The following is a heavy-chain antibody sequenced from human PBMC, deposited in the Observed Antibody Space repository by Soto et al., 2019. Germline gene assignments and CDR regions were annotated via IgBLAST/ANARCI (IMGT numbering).Heavy chain of an antibody. CDR1: GFTLSGRS. J-gene: IGHJ6*04. Sequence: EVQLVESGGGLVQPGGSLRLSCAASGFTLSGRSMHWVRQDPGKGLVWVSGIDNAGTDSTYADSVKGRLTSSRDNAKNMLYRQMNSLRVEDTAVYYCARGWFGPDVWGKGTTVTVSS. CDR2: IDNAGTDS. V-gene: IGHV3-74*01. CDR3: ARGWFGPDV. D-gene: IGHD3-10*01.